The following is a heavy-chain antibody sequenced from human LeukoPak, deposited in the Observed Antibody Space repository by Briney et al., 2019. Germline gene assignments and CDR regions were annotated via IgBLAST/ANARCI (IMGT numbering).Heavy chain of an antibody. J-gene: IGHJ3*02. CDR2: INAGNGNT. CDR1: GYTFTSYA. V-gene: IGHV1-3*01. CDR3: ARAQKGLRGAFDI. D-gene: IGHD5-12*01. Sequence: GASVKVSRKASGYTFTSYAMHWVRQAPGQRLEWMGWINAGNGNTKYSQRFQGRVTITRDTSASTAYMELSSLRSEDTAVYYCARAQKGLRGAFDIWGQGTMVTVSS.